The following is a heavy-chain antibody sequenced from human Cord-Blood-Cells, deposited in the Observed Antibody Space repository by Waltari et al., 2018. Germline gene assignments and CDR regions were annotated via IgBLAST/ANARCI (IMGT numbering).Heavy chain of an antibody. J-gene: IGHJ6*02. V-gene: IGHV1-69*01. Sequence: QVQLVQSGAEVKKTGSSVKVSCKASGGTFSSYATLRVRQAAGQGREWMGGIIPIFGTANYAQKFQGRVTITADESTSTAYMELSSLRSEDTAVYYCASHYDSSGYYYYYGMDVWGQGTTVTVSS. CDR1: GGTFSSYA. CDR2: IIPIFGTA. CDR3: ASHYDSSGYYYYYGMDV. D-gene: IGHD3-22*01.